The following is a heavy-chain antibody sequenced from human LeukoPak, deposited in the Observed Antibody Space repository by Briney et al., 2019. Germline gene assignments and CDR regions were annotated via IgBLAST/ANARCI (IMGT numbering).Heavy chain of an antibody. CDR3: ARASPYYYYMDV. V-gene: IGHV3-53*01. CDR2: IYSGGST. J-gene: IGHJ6*03. CDR1: GFTVSSNY. Sequence: GGSLSLSCAASGFTVSSNYMSWVRQAPGKGLEWVSVIYSGGSTYYADSVKGRFTISRDNSKNTLYLQMNSLRAEDTAVYYCARASPYYYYMDVWGKGTTVTVSS.